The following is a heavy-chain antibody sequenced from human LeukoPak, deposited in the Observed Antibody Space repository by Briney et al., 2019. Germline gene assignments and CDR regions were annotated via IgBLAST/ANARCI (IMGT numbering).Heavy chain of an antibody. CDR2: INHSGST. CDR3: VREVYRKGYGDYGGFDP. Sequence: SETLSLTCAVYGGSFSGSYWSWIRQPPGKRLEWIGEINHSGSTNYDSSLESRVTISADTSKNQFSLKLSSVAVADTAVYYCVREVYRKGYGDYGGFDPWGQGTLVTVSS. D-gene: IGHD4-17*01. CDR1: GGSFSGSY. V-gene: IGHV4-34*01. J-gene: IGHJ5*02.